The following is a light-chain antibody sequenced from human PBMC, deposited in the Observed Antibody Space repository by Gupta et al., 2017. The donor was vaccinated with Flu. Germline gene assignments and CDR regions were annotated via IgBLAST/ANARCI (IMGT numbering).Light chain of an antibody. CDR1: SSNVAAGYD. CDR2: GTN. V-gene: IGLV1-40*01. J-gene: IGLJ1*01. CDR3: QSYDSSLNAYV. Sequence: QSLLTQPPSFSGAPRPRLTPSSSWSSSNVAAGYDVHWYPQRPETAPKLLIYGTNYRPSGVPDRFSGSKSDTSASLAITGLQAEDEADYYCQSYDSSLNAYVFGTGTKVTVL.